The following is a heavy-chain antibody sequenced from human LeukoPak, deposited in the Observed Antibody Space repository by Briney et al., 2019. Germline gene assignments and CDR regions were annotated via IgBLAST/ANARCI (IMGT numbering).Heavy chain of an antibody. J-gene: IGHJ1*01. CDR1: GGSFSGYY. V-gene: IGHV4-34*01. CDR3: ARGPPTVTRKKQQRTFLDYFQH. Sequence: SETLSLTCAVYGGSFSGYYWGWIRQPTGKGLEWIGEINHSGSTNYNPSLKSRVTISVDTSKNQFSLKLSSVTAADTAVYYCARGPPTVTRKKQQRTFLDYFQHWGQGTLVTVSS. D-gene: IGHD4-17*01. CDR2: INHSGST.